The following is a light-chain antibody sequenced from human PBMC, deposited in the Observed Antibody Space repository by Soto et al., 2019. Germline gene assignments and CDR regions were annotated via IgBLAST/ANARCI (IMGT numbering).Light chain of an antibody. CDR3: QQRNNWVT. Sequence: EIVLTQSPATLSLSPGERATLSFRASQSVGIYLAWYQQKPGQAPRLLIYDASNRATGIPARFSGTGSGTEFGLTISSLEPEDSAVYYCQQRNNWVTFGGGTKVDIK. CDR2: DAS. V-gene: IGKV3-11*01. J-gene: IGKJ4*01. CDR1: QSVGIY.